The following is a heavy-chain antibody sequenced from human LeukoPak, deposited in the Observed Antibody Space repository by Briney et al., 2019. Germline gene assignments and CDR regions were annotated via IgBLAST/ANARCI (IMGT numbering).Heavy chain of an antibody. Sequence: PSQTLSLTCTVSGGSISSGGYYWSWIRQHPGKGLEWIGYIYYSGSTYYNPSLKSRVTISVDTSKNQFSLKLSSVTAADTAVYYCARGPSSFGGVIVAPYYDGMDVWGQGTTVTVSS. CDR3: ARGPSSFGGVIVAPYYDGMDV. CDR1: GGSISSGGYY. J-gene: IGHJ6*02. D-gene: IGHD3-16*02. V-gene: IGHV4-31*03. CDR2: IYYSGST.